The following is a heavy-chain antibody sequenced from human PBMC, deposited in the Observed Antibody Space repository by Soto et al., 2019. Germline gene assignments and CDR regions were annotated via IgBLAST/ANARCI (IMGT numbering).Heavy chain of an antibody. J-gene: IGHJ6*02. V-gene: IGHV4-34*01. Sequence: SETLSLTCAVYGGSFSGYYWSWIRQPPGKGLEWIGEINHSGSTNYNPSLKSRVTISVDTSKNQFSLKLSSVTAADTAVYYCARTRVTIFGVVMGGMDVWGQGTTVTVSS. CDR2: INHSGST. D-gene: IGHD3-3*01. CDR3: ARTRVTIFGVVMGGMDV. CDR1: GGSFSGYY.